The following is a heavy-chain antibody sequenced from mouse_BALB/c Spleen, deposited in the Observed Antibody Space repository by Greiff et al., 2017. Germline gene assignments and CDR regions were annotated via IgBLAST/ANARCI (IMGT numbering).Heavy chain of an antibody. V-gene: IGHV14-3*02. CDR2: IDPANGNT. Sequence: VQLQQSGAELVKPGASVKLSCTASGFNIKDTYMHWVKQRPEQGLEWIGRIDPANGNTKYDPKFQGKATITADTSSNTAYLQLSSLTSEDTAVYYCAGSDDGYRGFAYWGQGTLVTVSA. CDR3: AGSDDGYRGFAY. CDR1: GFNIKDTY. D-gene: IGHD2-3*01. J-gene: IGHJ3*01.